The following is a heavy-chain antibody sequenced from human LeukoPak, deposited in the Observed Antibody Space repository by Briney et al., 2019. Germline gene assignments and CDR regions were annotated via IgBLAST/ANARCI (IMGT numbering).Heavy chain of an antibody. V-gene: IGHV4-4*02. CDR2: IYYSGSA. Sequence: ASGTLSLTCGVSGGSINTNWWTWVRQPPGKGLEWIGYIYYSGSAYYNPSLKSRVAISVDTSKNQFSLELSSVTAADTALYYCAREITTAGMGNFDYWGQGTLVTVSS. CDR1: GGSINTNW. D-gene: IGHD6-13*01. CDR3: AREITTAGMGNFDY. J-gene: IGHJ4*02.